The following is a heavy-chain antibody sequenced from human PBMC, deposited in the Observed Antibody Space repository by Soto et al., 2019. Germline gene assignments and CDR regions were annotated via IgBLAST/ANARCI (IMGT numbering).Heavy chain of an antibody. J-gene: IGHJ4*02. D-gene: IGHD5-18*01. CDR3: ARDNGYSYGYTLDH. CDR1: GFSISSYY. Sequence: SETLSLTCTVSGFSISSYYWSWIRQPPGKGLEWIGYIYYSGSTNYNASLKSRVTISVDTSKNQFSLKLSSVTAADTAVYYCARDNGYSYGYTLDHWGQGTLVTVSS. CDR2: IYYSGST. V-gene: IGHV4-59*01.